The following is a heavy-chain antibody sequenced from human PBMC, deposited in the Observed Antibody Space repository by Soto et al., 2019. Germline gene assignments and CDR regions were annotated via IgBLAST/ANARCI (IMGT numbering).Heavy chain of an antibody. CDR1: GGSISSGGYY. CDR3: EREDPSMDYSDY. V-gene: IGHV4-31*03. Sequence: SETLSLTCTVSGGSISSGGYYWSWIRQHPGKGLEWIGYIYYSGSTYYNPSLKSRVTISVDTPKNQFSLKLSSVTAADTAVYYCEREDPSMDYSDYWGQGPLVTVPQ. D-gene: IGHD3-10*01. J-gene: IGHJ4*02. CDR2: IYYSGST.